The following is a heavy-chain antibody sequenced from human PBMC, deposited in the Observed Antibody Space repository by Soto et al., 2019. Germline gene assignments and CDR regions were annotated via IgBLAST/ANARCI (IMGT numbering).Heavy chain of an antibody. D-gene: IGHD3-22*01. J-gene: IGHJ4*02. CDR1: GGTFSSYA. CDR2: IIPIFGTA. V-gene: IGHV1-69*13. CDR3: ASYRNYYDSSGQYYFDY. Sequence: SVKVSCTASGGTFSSYASSWVRQAPGQGLEWMGGIIPIFGTANYAQKFQGRVTITADESTSTAYMELSSLRSEDTAVYYCASYRNYYDSSGQYYFDYWGQGTLVTVSS.